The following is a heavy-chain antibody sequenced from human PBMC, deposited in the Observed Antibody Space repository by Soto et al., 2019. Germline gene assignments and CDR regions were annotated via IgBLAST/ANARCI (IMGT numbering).Heavy chain of an antibody. CDR2: ISGSGGST. J-gene: IGHJ4*02. V-gene: IGHV3-23*01. Sequence: GGSLRLSCAASGFTFSSYAMSWVRQAPGKGLEWVSAISGSGGSTYYADSVKGRFTISRDNSKNTLYLQMNSLRAEDTAVYYCAKDTYYDILTGLDYWGQGTLVTLSS. CDR1: GFTFSSYA. CDR3: AKDTYYDILTGLDY. D-gene: IGHD3-9*01.